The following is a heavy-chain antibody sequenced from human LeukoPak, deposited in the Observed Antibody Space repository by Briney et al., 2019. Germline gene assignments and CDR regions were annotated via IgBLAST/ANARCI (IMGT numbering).Heavy chain of an antibody. J-gene: IGHJ5*02. CDR3: ASSSWYGWFDP. CDR1: GGSISSYY. D-gene: IGHD6-13*01. V-gene: IGHV4-59*01. Sequence: SETLSPTCTVSGGSISSYYWSWIRQPPGKGLEWIGYIYYSGSTNYNPSLKSRVTISVDTSKNQFSLELNSVTAADTAVYYCASSSWYGWFDPWGQGTLVTVSS. CDR2: IYYSGST.